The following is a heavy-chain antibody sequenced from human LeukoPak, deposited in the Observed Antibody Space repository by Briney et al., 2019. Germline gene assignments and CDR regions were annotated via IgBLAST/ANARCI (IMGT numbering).Heavy chain of an antibody. V-gene: IGHV4-38-2*02. CDR3: ARDVSGATTFDY. J-gene: IGHJ4*02. Sequence: SETLSLTCTVSGVSISGNYWSWIRQPPGKGLEWIGSLSHSGSTYYNPSLKSRVTISLDTSKNQFSLKLSSVTAADTAVYYCARDVSGATTFDYWGQGTLVTVSS. D-gene: IGHD1-26*01. CDR2: LSHSGST. CDR1: GVSISGNY.